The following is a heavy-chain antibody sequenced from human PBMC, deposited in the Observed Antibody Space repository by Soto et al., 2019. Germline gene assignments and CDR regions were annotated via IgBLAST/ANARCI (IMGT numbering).Heavy chain of an antibody. J-gene: IGHJ4*02. V-gene: IGHV1-18*04. D-gene: IGHD3-3*01. CDR2: IGAYNGNT. CDR1: VYTFTSYG. Sequence: ASFKVSCKASVYTFTSYGIGWVRQSPGQGLEWMGWIGAYNGNTNYAQKLQGRVTMTTDTSTSTAYTELRSLRSDDTAVYYCARERDLWTYTYDYWGQGTLVTVSS. CDR3: ARERDLWTYTYDY.